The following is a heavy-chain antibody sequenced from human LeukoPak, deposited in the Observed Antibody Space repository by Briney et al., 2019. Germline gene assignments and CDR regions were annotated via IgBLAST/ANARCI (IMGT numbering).Heavy chain of an antibody. CDR2: IYYSGST. CDR1: GGSISSSSYY. J-gene: IGHJ5*02. Sequence: SETLSLTCTVSGGSISSSSYYWGWIRQPPGKGLEWIGSIYYSGSTYYNPSLKSRVTISVDTSKNQFSLKLSSVTAADTAVYYCARVNKDSSSWHQPWNWFDPWGQGTLVTVSS. V-gene: IGHV4-39*01. CDR3: ARVNKDSSSWHQPWNWFDP. D-gene: IGHD6-13*01.